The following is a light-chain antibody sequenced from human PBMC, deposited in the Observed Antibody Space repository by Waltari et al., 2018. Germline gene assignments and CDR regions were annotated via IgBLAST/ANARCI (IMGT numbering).Light chain of an antibody. CDR2: WGS. V-gene: IGKV4-1*01. Sequence: DIVMTQSPDSLAVSLGERATINCKASQNVSYSSDRRRCIAWYQQKSGQSPKLLIYWGSGREAGVPDRFSGSGSGADFSLTISSLQPEDFATYYCQQYNSYPRTFGQGTKVEIK. CDR1: QNVSYSSDRRRC. J-gene: IGKJ1*01. CDR3: QQYNSYPRT.